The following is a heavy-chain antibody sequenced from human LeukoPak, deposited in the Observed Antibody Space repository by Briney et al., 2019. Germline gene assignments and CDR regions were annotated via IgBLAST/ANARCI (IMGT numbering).Heavy chain of an antibody. D-gene: IGHD1-26*01. J-gene: IGHJ4*02. CDR3: ARALRIVGATHFDY. Sequence: SETLSLTCTVSGGSIGIDDYYWTWIRQPPGKGLEWIGYIYHRGTTYYNPSLESRVTISVDRSKNQFSLKLSSVTAAGTAVYYCARALRIVGATHFDYWGQGTLVTVSS. V-gene: IGHV4-30-2*01. CDR1: GGSIGIDDYY. CDR2: IYHRGTT.